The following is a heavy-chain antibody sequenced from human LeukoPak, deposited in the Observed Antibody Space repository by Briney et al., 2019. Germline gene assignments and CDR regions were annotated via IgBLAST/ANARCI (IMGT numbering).Heavy chain of an antibody. CDR2: INPNSGGT. J-gene: IGHJ4*02. V-gene: IGHV1-2*02. CDR1: GYTFTGYY. D-gene: IGHD6-13*01. Sequence: GASVKVSCKASGYTFTGYYMHWVRQAPGQGLEWMGWINPNSGGTNYAQKFLGRVTMTRDTSTSTAYMELSRLRSDDTAVYYCATHSLSSSWYDYWGQGTLVTVSS. CDR3: ATHSLSSSWYDY.